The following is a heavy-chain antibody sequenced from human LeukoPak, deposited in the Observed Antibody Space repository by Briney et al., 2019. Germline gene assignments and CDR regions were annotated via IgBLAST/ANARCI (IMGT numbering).Heavy chain of an antibody. CDR2: INPNTGGT. J-gene: IGHJ4*02. CDR3: ARDLATIDGIAWYYFEN. V-gene: IGHV1-2*02. D-gene: IGHD5-12*01. CDR1: GYTFTSYD. Sequence: ASVKVSCKASGYTFTSYDINWVRQATGQGFEWMGWINPNTGGTDYAQRFQDRIAISTYTSITTVYMELSSLDSDDTALYYCARDLATIDGIAWYYFENWGQGTLVTVS.